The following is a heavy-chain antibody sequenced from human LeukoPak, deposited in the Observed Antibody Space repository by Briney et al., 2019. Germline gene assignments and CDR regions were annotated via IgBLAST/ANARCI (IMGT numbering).Heavy chain of an antibody. CDR2: TNPNSGGT. D-gene: IGHD1-26*01. CDR1: GYTFTGYY. J-gene: IGHJ4*02. CDR3: ASGGGSYYLPFDY. Sequence: ATVKVSCKASGYTFTGYYMHWVRQAPGQGLEWMGWTNPNSGGTNYAQKFQGRVTMTRDTSISTAYMELSRLRSDDTAVYYCASGGGSYYLPFDYWGQGTLVTVSS. V-gene: IGHV1-2*02.